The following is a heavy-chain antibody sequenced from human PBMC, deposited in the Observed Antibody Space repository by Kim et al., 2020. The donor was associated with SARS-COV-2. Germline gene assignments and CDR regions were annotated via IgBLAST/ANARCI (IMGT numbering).Heavy chain of an antibody. V-gene: IGHV4-30-2*05. D-gene: IGHD3-3*01. J-gene: IGHJ3*02. Sequence: LKSRVTISVDTSKNQFSLKLSSVTAADTAVYYCARVPLYDFWSGADAFDIWGQGTMVTVSS. CDR3: ARVPLYDFWSGADAFDI.